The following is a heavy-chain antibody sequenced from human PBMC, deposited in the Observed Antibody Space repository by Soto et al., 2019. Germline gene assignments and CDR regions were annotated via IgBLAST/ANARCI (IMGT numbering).Heavy chain of an antibody. CDR3: ARRRRVVGAGSTTAYFDY. Sequence: QITLKESGPTVVKPTQTLTLTCSLSGFSLNTGGVGVGWIRQPPGKALEWLAVIYWDDDKSWNPSLRDRLTINRDASDDQVVLTVANMDPVDTGTYYCARRRRVVGAGSTTAYFDYWGQGTLVTVSS. V-gene: IGHV2-5*02. CDR1: GFSLNTGGVG. CDR2: IYWDDDK. D-gene: IGHD3-3*01. J-gene: IGHJ4*02.